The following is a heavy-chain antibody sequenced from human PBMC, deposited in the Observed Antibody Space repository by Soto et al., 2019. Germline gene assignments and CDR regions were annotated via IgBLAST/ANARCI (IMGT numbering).Heavy chain of an antibody. CDR3: ARTSWFGELSFDY. D-gene: IGHD3-10*01. J-gene: IGHJ4*02. CDR1: GGSISSGDNY. V-gene: IGHV4-30-4*01. Sequence: VSGGSISSGDNYWSWIRQPPGKGLECIGYILNSGRAHYTPSLRSRLAISVDTSRNQFSLKLSSVTAADTAVYYCARTSWFGELSFDYWGLGTLVTVSS. CDR2: ILNSGRA.